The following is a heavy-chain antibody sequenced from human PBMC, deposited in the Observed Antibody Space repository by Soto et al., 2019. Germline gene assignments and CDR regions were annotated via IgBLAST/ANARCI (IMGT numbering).Heavy chain of an antibody. J-gene: IGHJ6*02. CDR1: GDSLRGQS. Sequence: QVQLQQWGAGLLKASETLSLTCAVVGDSLRGQSWNWIRQSPGKGLEWIGELDQSGGTNYNPSLKSRAIISADTSKNQFSLTLPSVTAADTAVYYCAREDSYGWSGESLDVWGQGTTVTVSS. D-gene: IGHD6-19*01. V-gene: IGHV4-34*01. CDR2: LDQSGGT. CDR3: AREDSYGWSGESLDV.